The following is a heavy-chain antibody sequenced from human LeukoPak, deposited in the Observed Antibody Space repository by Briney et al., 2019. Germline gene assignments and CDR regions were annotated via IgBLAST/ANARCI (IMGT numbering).Heavy chain of an antibody. CDR2: FGPEDGET. CDR1: GYTLTELS. Sequence: GASVKVSCKVSGYTLTELSMHWVRQAPGKGLEWMGGFGPEDGETIYAQKFQGRVTMTEDTSTDTAYMELSSLRSEDTAVYYCATEVDSSGYGAFDIWGQGTMVTVSS. CDR3: ATEVDSSGYGAFDI. J-gene: IGHJ3*02. V-gene: IGHV1-24*01. D-gene: IGHD3-22*01.